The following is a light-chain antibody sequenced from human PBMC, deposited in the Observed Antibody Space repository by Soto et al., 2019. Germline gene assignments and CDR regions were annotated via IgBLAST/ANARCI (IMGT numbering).Light chain of an antibody. CDR1: SSDVGGYNY. V-gene: IGLV2-8*01. CDR2: EVS. CDR3: RSYAVSKNLV. Sequence: QSALTQPPSASGSPGQSVTISCTGTSSDVGGYNYVSWYQQHPGKAPKIMIYEVSNRPSGVPDRFCGSKSGNTASLTVSGLQAEDDADYYCRSYAVSKNLVFGGGTKLTVL. J-gene: IGLJ2*01.